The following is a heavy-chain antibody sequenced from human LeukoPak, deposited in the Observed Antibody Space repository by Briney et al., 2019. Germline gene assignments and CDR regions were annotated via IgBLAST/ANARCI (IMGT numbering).Heavy chain of an antibody. CDR3: ARGAWRWEMATSTFDY. CDR1: GFTFSSYA. CDR2: ISYDGSNR. D-gene: IGHD5-24*01. J-gene: IGHJ4*02. V-gene: IGHV3-30*04. Sequence: GGSLRLSCAASGFTFSSYAMYWVRQAPGKGLEWVAVISYDGSNRYYTDSVKGRFTISRDNSKNTLYLQMKSLRAEDTAVCYCARGAWRWEMATSTFDYWGQGTLVTVSS.